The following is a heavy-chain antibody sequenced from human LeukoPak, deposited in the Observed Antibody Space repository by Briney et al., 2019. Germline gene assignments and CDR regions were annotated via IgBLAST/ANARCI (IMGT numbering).Heavy chain of an antibody. V-gene: IGHV3-7*01. D-gene: IGHD2-21*02. CDR2: INPDGRDT. Sequence: GGSLRLSCAASGFTFSSYTMSWVRQAPGKGLEWVAHINPDGRDTYYVDSVKGRFTISRDNAQNSMYLQMNSPRVEDTAVYYCTSWGDTTAEYFQRWGQGTLVTVSS. CDR1: GFTFSSYT. CDR3: TSWGDTTAEYFQR. J-gene: IGHJ1*01.